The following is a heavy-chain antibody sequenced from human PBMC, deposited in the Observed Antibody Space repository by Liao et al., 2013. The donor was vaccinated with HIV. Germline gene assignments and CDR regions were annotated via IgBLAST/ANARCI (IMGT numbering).Heavy chain of an antibody. CDR3: ARRIRYFVNCFDP. Sequence: QVQLQQWGAGLLKPSETLSLTCAVYGGSFSGYYWSWIRQPPGKGLEWIGEINDSGRTNYNPSLKSRVTISVDTSKNQFSLKLSSVTAADTAVYYCARRIRYFVNCFDPWGQGTLVTVSS. J-gene: IGHJ5*02. CDR1: GGSFSGYY. D-gene: IGHD3-9*01. V-gene: IGHV4-34*01. CDR2: INDSGRT.